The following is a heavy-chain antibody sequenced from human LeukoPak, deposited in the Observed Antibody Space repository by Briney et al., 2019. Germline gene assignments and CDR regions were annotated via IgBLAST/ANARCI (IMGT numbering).Heavy chain of an antibody. V-gene: IGHV3-48*01. Sequence: GGSLRLSCAASGFTFSSYGMNWVRQAPGKGLEWVSYISSSTTIYYADSVKGRFTISRDNAKNSLYLQMNSLRAEDTAVYYCASGAEGYVFDPWGQGTLVTVSS. CDR2: ISSSTTI. J-gene: IGHJ5*02. CDR3: ASGAEGYVFDP. D-gene: IGHD5-12*01. CDR1: GFTFSSYG.